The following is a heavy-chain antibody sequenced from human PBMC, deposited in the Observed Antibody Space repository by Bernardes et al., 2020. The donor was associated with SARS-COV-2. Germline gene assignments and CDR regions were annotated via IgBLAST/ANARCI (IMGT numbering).Heavy chain of an antibody. CDR1: GIIFSRYG. J-gene: IGHJ4*02. D-gene: IGHD2-8*01. CDR3: AKDLVSVALGVTEPFDY. V-gene: IGHV3-30*18. CDR2: ISYDGSNK. Sequence: GSLRLSCAASGIIFSRYGMHWVRQAPGKGLEWVAGISYDGSNKYYADSVKGRFTISRDNSKNTLYLQMNSLRAEDTAVYYCAKDLVSVALGVTEPFDYWGQGTLVTVSS.